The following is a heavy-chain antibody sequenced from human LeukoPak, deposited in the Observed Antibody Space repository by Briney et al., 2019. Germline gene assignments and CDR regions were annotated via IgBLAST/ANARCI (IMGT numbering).Heavy chain of an antibody. J-gene: IGHJ6*03. CDR1: GFPYCIYW. CDR3: ARGGTDYYYHYMDV. V-gene: IGHV3-74*01. Sequence: GGSLRLSCALSGFPYCIYWMHGARQAPGKGLVCVSRINTDGSSTRYAHSVRGRYTISRDNEKNTLYLQMNTLSAEATAVYYCARGGTDYYYHYMDVWGKGTTVTVP. CDR2: INTDGSST.